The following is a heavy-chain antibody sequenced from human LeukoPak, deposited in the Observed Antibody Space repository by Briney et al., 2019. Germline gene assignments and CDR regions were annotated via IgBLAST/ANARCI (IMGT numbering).Heavy chain of an antibody. Sequence: PGGSLRLSCAASGFTVSRNYMSWVRQAPGKGLEWVGRIKTKTDGGTTDYAAPVKGRFTISRDDSKNTLYLQMNSLKTEDTAVYYCTTFTMVAAADYWGQGTLVTVSS. CDR2: IKTKTDGGTT. CDR1: GFTVSRNY. J-gene: IGHJ4*02. V-gene: IGHV3-15*01. CDR3: TTFTMVAAADY. D-gene: IGHD2-15*01.